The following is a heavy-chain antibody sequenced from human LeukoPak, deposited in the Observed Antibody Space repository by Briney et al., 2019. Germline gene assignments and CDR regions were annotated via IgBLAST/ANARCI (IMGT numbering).Heavy chain of an antibody. Sequence: GRSLRLSCAASGFTFSSYAMHWVRQAPGKGLEWVAVISYDGSNKYYADSVKGRFTISRDNSKNTLYLQMNSLRAEDTAVYYCAKVGRIGELSWYYFDYWGQGALVTVSS. J-gene: IGHJ4*02. D-gene: IGHD2-15*01. CDR1: GFTFSSYA. CDR2: ISYDGSNK. CDR3: AKVGRIGELSWYYFDY. V-gene: IGHV3-30-3*01.